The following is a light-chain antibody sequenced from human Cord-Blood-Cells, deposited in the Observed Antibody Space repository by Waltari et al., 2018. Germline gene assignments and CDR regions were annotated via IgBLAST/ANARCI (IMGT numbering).Light chain of an antibody. V-gene: IGLV2-14*03. CDR2: AVS. Sequence: QSALTQPATVSGSPGQSITISCTGTSSDVGGYNYVSWYPQHPGKAPKSMIYAVSNRLSGVFNRCPGYKSGNTASLTISGLQAEDEAYYDCSAYISRSTLVFGGVSKLTV. CDR3: SAYISRSTLV. J-gene: IGLJ3*02. CDR1: SSDVGGYNY.